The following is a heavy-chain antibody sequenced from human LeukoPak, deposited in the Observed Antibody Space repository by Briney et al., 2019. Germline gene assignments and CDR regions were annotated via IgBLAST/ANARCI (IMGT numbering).Heavy chain of an antibody. Sequence: PGGSLRLSCAAPGFTFSSYSMNWVRQAPGKGLEWVSSISSSSSYIYYADSVKGRFTISRDNAKNSLYLQMNSLRAEDTAVYYCARDTRLHGDAFDIWGQGTMVTVSS. D-gene: IGHD4-11*01. V-gene: IGHV3-21*01. J-gene: IGHJ3*02. CDR1: GFTFSSYS. CDR2: ISSSSSYI. CDR3: ARDTRLHGDAFDI.